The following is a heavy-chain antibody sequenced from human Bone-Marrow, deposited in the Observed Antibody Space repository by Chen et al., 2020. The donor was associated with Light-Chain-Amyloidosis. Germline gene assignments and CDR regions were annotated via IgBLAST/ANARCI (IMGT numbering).Heavy chain of an antibody. CDR2: IYYSGTT. V-gene: IGHV4-39*01. J-gene: IGHJ4*02. CDR1: GGSISSSSYY. CDR3: ARRIAAAGLFDY. D-gene: IGHD6-13*01. Sequence: QLQLQESGPGLVKPSETLSLTCTVSGGSISSSSYYWGWIRRPPGKGLEWIGSIYYSGTTYYNPSLKSRVTISVDTSKNQFSLKLSSVTAADTAVYYCARRIAAAGLFDYWGQGTLVTVSS.